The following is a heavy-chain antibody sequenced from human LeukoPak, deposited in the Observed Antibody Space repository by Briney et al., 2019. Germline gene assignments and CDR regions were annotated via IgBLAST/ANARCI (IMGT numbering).Heavy chain of an antibody. J-gene: IGHJ4*02. CDR2: IYPGDSDT. CDR3: ATYSWGFYYFDY. V-gene: IGHV5-51*01. CDR1: GYSFTNYW. Sequence: GESLKISCKASGYSFTNYWIGWVRQMPGKGLEWMAIIYPGDSDTRYNPSFQGQVTISADKSISTAYLQWSSLKASDTAMYYCATYSWGFYYFDYWGRGTLVTVSS. D-gene: IGHD5-18*01.